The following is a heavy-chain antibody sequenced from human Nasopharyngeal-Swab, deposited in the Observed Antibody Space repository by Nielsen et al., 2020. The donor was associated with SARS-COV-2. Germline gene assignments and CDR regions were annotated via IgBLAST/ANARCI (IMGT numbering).Heavy chain of an antibody. Sequence: SETLSLTCTVSGGSISSYDWSWIRQPAGKGLEWIGRIYTSGSTIYNPSFKSRVTMSVDTSKKQFSLKLSSVTAADTAVYYCARGSRFTIFGVVPDYYYGMDVWGQGTTVTVSS. CDR1: GGSISSYD. CDR2: IYTSGST. D-gene: IGHD3-3*01. V-gene: IGHV4-4*07. CDR3: ARGSRFTIFGVVPDYYYGMDV. J-gene: IGHJ6*02.